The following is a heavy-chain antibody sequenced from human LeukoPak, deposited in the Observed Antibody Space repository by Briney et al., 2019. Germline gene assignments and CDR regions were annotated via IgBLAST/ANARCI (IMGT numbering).Heavy chain of an antibody. CDR3: ARDLYRIRFDY. J-gene: IGHJ4*02. V-gene: IGHV4-30-4*01. CDR1: GDSISSGDYY. Sequence: PSQTLSLTCTVSGDSISSGDYYWSWIRQPPGKGLEWIGYIYFSGSTYYSPSLKSRVTISEDTSKNQFSLKLSSVTAADTAVYYCARDLYRIRFDYWGQGALVTVSS. D-gene: IGHD1-26*01. CDR2: IYFSGST.